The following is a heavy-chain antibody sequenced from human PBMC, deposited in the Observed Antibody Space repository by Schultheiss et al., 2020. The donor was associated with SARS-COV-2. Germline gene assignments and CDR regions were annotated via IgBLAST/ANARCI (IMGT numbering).Heavy chain of an antibody. CDR2: INHSGST. D-gene: IGHD3-22*01. CDR3: ARDGRGMIPDAFDI. CDR1: GGSFSGYY. Sequence: SETLSLTCAVYGGSFSGYYWSWIRQPPGKGLEWIGEINHSGSTNYNPSLKSRVTISVDASKNQFSLKLSSVTAADTAVYYCARDGRGMIPDAFDIWGQGTMVTVSS. J-gene: IGHJ3*02. V-gene: IGHV4-34*01.